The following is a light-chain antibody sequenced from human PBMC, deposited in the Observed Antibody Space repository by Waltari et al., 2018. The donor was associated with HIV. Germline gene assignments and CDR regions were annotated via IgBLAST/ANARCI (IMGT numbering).Light chain of an antibody. Sequence: DIQMTQSPSTLSASIGDSVTITCRASQSISNWLAWYQQKPGKAPKPLIYKVSKLESGVPSRFSGSGSGTEFTLTISSLQPDDFATYYGQQYDNYLGTFGQGTNVEIE. CDR1: QSISNW. V-gene: IGKV1-5*03. CDR3: QQYDNYLGT. CDR2: KVS. J-gene: IGKJ1*01.